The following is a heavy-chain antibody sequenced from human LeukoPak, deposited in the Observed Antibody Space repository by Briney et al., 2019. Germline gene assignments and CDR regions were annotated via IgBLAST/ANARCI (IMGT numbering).Heavy chain of an antibody. V-gene: IGHV3-15*01. CDR1: GLTFNNAR. D-gene: IGHD2-15*01. CDR3: STGGGTHDY. Sequence: PGGTLALSCAVSGLTFNNARLSWVRQAPGKGLEWVGRIRSRSAGGTTDYSAPVKGRFTISRDDSKNTLYLHMNSLKTEDTAVYYCSTGGGTHDYWGQGTLVTVSS. J-gene: IGHJ4*02. CDR2: IRSRSAGGTT.